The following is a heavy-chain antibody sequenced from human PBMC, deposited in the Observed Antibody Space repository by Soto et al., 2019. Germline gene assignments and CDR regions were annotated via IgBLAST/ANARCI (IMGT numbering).Heavy chain of an antibody. V-gene: IGHV5-51*01. CDR2: IYPGDSDT. CDR3: ARPKSSRGGSDY. J-gene: IGHJ4*02. CDR1: GYSFSTYW. Sequence: GESLKISCKGSGYSFSTYWIGWVRQMPGKGLEWMGIIYPGDSDTRYSPSFQGQVTFSADKSISTVYLQWSSLKASDTAMYYCARPKSSRGGSDYWGQGTLVTVSS. D-gene: IGHD3-16*01.